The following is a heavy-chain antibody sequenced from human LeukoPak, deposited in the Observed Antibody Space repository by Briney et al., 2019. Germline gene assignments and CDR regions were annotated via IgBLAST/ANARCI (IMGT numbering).Heavy chain of an antibody. Sequence: PSETLSLTCTVSGGSISSSSYYWGRLRPPPGKGLEWIGRIYYSGSTYYNPSLKSRVTISVDTTKNLFSLKLSSVTAADTAVYYWARVVSEVLWFGELFFPHFDYWGQGTLVTVSS. CDR1: GGSISSSSYY. CDR3: ARVVSEVLWFGELFFPHFDY. D-gene: IGHD3-10*01. J-gene: IGHJ4*02. CDR2: IYYSGST. V-gene: IGHV4-39*07.